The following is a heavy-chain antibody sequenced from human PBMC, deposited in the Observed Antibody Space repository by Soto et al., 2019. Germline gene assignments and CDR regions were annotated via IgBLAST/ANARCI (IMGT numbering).Heavy chain of an antibody. CDR1: GFTFSDYY. D-gene: IGHD3-22*01. J-gene: IGHJ3*02. V-gene: IGHV3-11*06. CDR2: ISSSSSYI. Sequence: GGSLRLSCAASGFTFSDYYMSWIRQAPGKGLEWVSSISSSSSYIYYADSVKGRFTISRDNAKNSLYLQMNSLRAEDTAVYYCARPYDSSGYYPVCAFDIWGQGTMVTVS. CDR3: ARPYDSSGYYPVCAFDI.